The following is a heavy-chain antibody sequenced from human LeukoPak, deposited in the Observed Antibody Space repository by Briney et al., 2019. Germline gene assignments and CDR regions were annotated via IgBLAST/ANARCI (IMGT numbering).Heavy chain of an antibody. V-gene: IGHV3-74*01. D-gene: IGHD3-10*01. CDR3: TRDITLTRGGRSDY. CDR1: GFTFSSYW. J-gene: IGHJ4*02. CDR2: INSDGKTT. Sequence: GSLRLSCAASGFTFSSYWMYWVRQAPGKGLVWVSRINSDGKTTNYADSVKGRSTISRDNAKNTLYLQMNSLRAEDTAVHYCTRDITLTRGGRSDYWGQGTLVTVSA.